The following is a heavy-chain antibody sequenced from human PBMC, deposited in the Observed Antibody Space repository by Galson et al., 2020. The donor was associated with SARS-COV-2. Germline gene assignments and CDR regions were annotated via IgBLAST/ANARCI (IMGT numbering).Heavy chain of an antibody. CDR3: ARLSSVWGSYRYTGRDY. J-gene: IGHJ4*02. CDR2: ISWNSGSI. V-gene: IGHV3-9*01. D-gene: IGHD3-16*02. Sequence: GGSLRLSCAASGFTFDDYAMHWVRQAPGKGLEWVSGISWNSGSIGYADSVKGRFTISRDNAKNSLYLQMNSLRAEDTALYYCARLSSVWGSYRYTGRDYWGQGTLVTVSS. CDR1: GFTFDDYA.